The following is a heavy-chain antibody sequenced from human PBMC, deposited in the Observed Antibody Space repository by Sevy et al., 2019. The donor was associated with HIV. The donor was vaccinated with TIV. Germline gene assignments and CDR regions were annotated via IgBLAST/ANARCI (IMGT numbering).Heavy chain of an antibody. D-gene: IGHD1-26*01. CDR1: GFTFSSNW. Sequence: GGSLRLSCAASGFTFSSNWMSWVRQAPGKGLEWVANIKQAGSQIYYVDSVKGRFTISRDNAKNSLYLQMSSLRAEDTAVYYCARERGISFIVGATTRAYDIWGQGTMVTVSS. CDR2: IKQAGSQI. J-gene: IGHJ3*02. V-gene: IGHV3-7*01. CDR3: ARERGISFIVGATTRAYDI.